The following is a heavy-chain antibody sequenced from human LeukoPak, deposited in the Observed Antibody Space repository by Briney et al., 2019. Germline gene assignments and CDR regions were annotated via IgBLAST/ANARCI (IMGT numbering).Heavy chain of an antibody. J-gene: IGHJ5*02. CDR1: GFTFSSYE. V-gene: IGHV3-48*03. Sequence: PGGSLRLSCAASGFTFSSYEMNWVRQAPGKGLEWDSYISSSGSTIYYADSVKGRFTISRDNSKNTLYLQMNSLRAEDTAVYYCAKEVYGSGVNWFDPWGQGTLVTVSS. CDR3: AKEVYGSGVNWFDP. CDR2: ISSSGSTI. D-gene: IGHD3-10*01.